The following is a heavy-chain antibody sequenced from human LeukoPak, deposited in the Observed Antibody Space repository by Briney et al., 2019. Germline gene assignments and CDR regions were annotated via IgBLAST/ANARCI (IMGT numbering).Heavy chain of an antibody. CDR3: ARLYYDILTGYHYGMDV. V-gene: IGHV3-48*04. D-gene: IGHD3-9*01. CDR2: ISSSSSTI. CDR1: GFTFSSYS. J-gene: IGHJ6*02. Sequence: GGSLRLSCAASGFTFSSYSMNWVRQAPGKGLEWLSYISSSSSTIYYADSVKGRFTISRDNAKNSLYLQMNSLRAEDTAVYYCARLYYDILTGYHYGMDVWGQGTTVTVSS.